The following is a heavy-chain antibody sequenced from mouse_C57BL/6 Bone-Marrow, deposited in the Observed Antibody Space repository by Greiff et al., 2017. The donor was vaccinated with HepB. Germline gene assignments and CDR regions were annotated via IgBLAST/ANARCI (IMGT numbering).Heavy chain of an antibody. CDR2: INPNNGGT. Sequence: EVQLQQSGPELLKPGASVKIPCKASGYTFTDYNMDWVKQSHGKSLEWIGDINPNNGGTIYNQKFKGKATLTVDKSSSTAYMELRSLTSEDTAVYYCARGHSNYPSYWYFDVWGTGTTVTVSS. D-gene: IGHD2-5*01. CDR1: GYTFTDYN. CDR3: ARGHSNYPSYWYFDV. J-gene: IGHJ1*03. V-gene: IGHV1-18*01.